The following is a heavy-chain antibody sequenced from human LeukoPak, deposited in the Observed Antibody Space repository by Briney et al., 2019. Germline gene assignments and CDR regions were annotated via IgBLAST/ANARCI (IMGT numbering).Heavy chain of an antibody. V-gene: IGHV1-18*01. CDR1: GYTFTSYG. D-gene: IGHD5-24*01. Sequence: ASVKVSCKASGYTFTSYGISWVRQAPGQGLEWMGWISAYNGNTNYAQKFQGRVTITADKSTSTAYMELSSLRSEDTAVYYCARDSGDGYNPGWFDPWGQGTLVTVSS. J-gene: IGHJ5*02. CDR3: ARDSGDGYNPGWFDP. CDR2: ISAYNGNT.